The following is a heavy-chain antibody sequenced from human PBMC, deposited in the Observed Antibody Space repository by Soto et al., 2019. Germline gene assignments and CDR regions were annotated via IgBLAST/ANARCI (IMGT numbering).Heavy chain of an antibody. D-gene: IGHD3-3*01. CDR1: GFTFSSYG. CDR3: TRHDSNYDFWSGSPPRYGMEV. CDR2: ISYDGSNK. V-gene: IGHV3-30*03. Sequence: PGGSLRLSCAASGFTFSSYGMHWVRQAPGKGLEWVAVISYDGSNKYYADSVKGRFTISRDNSKNTAYLQMNSLKTEDTAVYYCTRHDSNYDFWSGSPPRYGMEVRGQGTTVTVSS. J-gene: IGHJ6*02.